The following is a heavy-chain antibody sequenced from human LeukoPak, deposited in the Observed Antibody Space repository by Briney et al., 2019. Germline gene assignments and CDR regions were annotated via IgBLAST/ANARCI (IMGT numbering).Heavy chain of an antibody. CDR3: ARHPVRDSSGYYYFDY. D-gene: IGHD3-22*01. J-gene: IGHJ4*02. CDR2: INHSGST. CDR1: GGSINSSSYY. Sequence: PSETLSLTCTVSGGSINSSSYYWGWIRQPPGKGLEWIGEINHSGSTNYNPSLKSRVTISVDTSKNQFSLKLSSVTAADTAVYYCARHPVRDSSGYYYFDYWGQGTLVTVSS. V-gene: IGHV4-39*01.